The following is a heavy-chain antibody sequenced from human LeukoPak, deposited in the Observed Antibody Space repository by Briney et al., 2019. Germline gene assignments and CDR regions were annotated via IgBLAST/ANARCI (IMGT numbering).Heavy chain of an antibody. CDR1: GYTFTSYA. Sequence: ASVKVSCKASGYTFTSYAMHWVRQAPGQRLEWMGLSNAGNGNTKYSQEFQGRVTITRDTSASTAYMELSSLRSEDTAVYYCARGLSDVVTENYYMDVWGKGTTVTVSS. CDR2: SNAGNGNT. D-gene: IGHD2-21*02. J-gene: IGHJ6*03. CDR3: ARGLSDVVTENYYMDV. V-gene: IGHV1-3*02.